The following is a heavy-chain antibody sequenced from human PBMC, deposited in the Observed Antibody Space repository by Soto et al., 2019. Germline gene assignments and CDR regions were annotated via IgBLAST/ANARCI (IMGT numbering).Heavy chain of an antibody. CDR1: GFTFSDYY. D-gene: IGHD3-9*01. V-gene: IGHV3-11*06. CDR3: ARWAYDILTGYTDYYYYYGMDV. Sequence: QVQLVESGGGLVKPGGSLRLSCAASGFTFSDYYMSWIRQAPGKGLEWVSYISSSSSYTNYADSVKGRFTISRDNAKNSLYLQMNSLRAEDKAVYYCARWAYDILTGYTDYYYYYGMDVWGQGTTVTVSS. J-gene: IGHJ6*02. CDR2: ISSSSSYT.